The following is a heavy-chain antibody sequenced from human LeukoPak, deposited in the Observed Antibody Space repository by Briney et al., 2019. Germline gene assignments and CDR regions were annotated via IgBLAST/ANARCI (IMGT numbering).Heavy chain of an antibody. CDR2: ISYDGSIK. CDR3: ARMMTGTGDQ. J-gene: IGHJ5*02. CDR1: GFTFSSYA. V-gene: IGHV3-30-3*01. Sequence: GGSLRLSCAASGFTFSSYAMHWVRQAPGKGLEWVAVISYDGSIKYYADSMKGRFTISRDNSKSTLYLQMNSLRVEDTAVYYCARMMTGTGDQWGQGTLLIVSS. D-gene: IGHD1-7*01.